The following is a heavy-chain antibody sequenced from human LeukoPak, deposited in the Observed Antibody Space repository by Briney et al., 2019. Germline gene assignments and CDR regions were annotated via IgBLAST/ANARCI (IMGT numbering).Heavy chain of an antibody. CDR3: ARDREGIDY. CDR2: ISGSGGST. D-gene: IGHD1-26*01. Sequence: GGSLRLSCAASGFTFSSYAMSWVRQAPGKGLEWVSAISGSGGSTYYADSVKGRFTVSRDNAKNSLYLQMNSLRAEDTAVYYCARDREGIDYWGQGTLVTVSS. CDR1: GFTFSSYA. V-gene: IGHV3-23*01. J-gene: IGHJ4*02.